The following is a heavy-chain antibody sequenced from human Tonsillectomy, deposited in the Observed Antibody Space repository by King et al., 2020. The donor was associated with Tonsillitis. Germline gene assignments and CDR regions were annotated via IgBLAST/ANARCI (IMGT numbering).Heavy chain of an antibody. V-gene: IGHV3-23*04. D-gene: IGHD2-15*01. CDR3: VKAPPRVGYLQH. Sequence: VQLVESGGGLVQPGGSLRLSCAASGFTFSSYAMRWVRQAPGGGLEWVSSITDSGAGKNHAESVRGRFTISRDNSKNILYLQMNSLRVDDTAVYYCVKAPPRVGYLQHWGQGTLVTVSS. CDR1: GFTFSSYA. CDR2: ITDSGAGK. J-gene: IGHJ1*01.